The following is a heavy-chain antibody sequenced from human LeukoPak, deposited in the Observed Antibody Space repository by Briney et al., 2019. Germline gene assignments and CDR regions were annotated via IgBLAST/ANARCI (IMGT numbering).Heavy chain of an antibody. Sequence: GESLKISCKASGYTFTNFWIGWVRQMPGKGLEWMGIIYPSDSNTRYSPSFQGQVTITADKSTSTAYLQWSSLKASDTAKYYCARHTKYSTSSRVFDYWGQGTLVTVSS. CDR3: ARHTKYSTSSRVFDY. CDR1: GYTFTNFW. CDR2: IYPSDSNT. V-gene: IGHV5-51*01. J-gene: IGHJ4*02. D-gene: IGHD6-6*01.